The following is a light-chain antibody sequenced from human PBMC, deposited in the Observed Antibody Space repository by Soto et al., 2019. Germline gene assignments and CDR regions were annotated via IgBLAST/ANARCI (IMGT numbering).Light chain of an antibody. Sequence: DIQMTQSPSSLSSSVEDRVIITCRASQSISNHLNWYQQKPGKAPKLLIFAASSLQSGVPSRFSGSRSGPDFTLTISSLHPEDFATYYCQQRYSSPPTFGQGTKVDTK. J-gene: IGKJ1*01. CDR1: QSISNH. CDR2: AAS. V-gene: IGKV1-39*01. CDR3: QQRYSSPPT.